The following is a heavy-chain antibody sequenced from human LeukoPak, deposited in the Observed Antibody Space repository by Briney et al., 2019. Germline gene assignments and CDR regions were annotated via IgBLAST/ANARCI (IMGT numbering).Heavy chain of an antibody. J-gene: IGHJ4*02. CDR2: IYYSGST. D-gene: IGHD2-8*01. Sequence: PSETLSLTCSVSGASISNSYYMWIRQPPGKGLEYIGYIYYSGSTNYNPSLKSRVTISLGTSKNQFSLKLSSVTTADTAVYYCASGPNPYYFDYWGQGTLVTVSS. CDR3: ASGPNPYYFDY. V-gene: IGHV4-59*01. CDR1: GASISNSY.